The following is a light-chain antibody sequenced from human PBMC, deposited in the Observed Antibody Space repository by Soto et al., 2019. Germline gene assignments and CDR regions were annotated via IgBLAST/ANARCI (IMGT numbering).Light chain of an antibody. CDR2: DAS. CDR1: HDISDY. V-gene: IGKV1-33*01. J-gene: IGKJ4*01. CDR3: QQYDNVPLT. Sequence: DVQMTQSPSSLSASVGDRVTITCQASHDISDYLDWYQYKPGEAPKLLIYDASKLEAGVPSRFSGRGSGTDFTFSISSLQPEDIATYYCQQYDNVPLTFGGGTNVEIK.